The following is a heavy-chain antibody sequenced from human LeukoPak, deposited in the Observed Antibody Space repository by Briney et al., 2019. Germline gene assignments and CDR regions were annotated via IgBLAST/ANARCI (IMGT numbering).Heavy chain of an antibody. CDR2: INPNSGGT. CDR1: GYTFTGYY. V-gene: IGHV1-2*02. CDR3: ARGDYYDSSGTYYFDY. D-gene: IGHD3-22*01. Sequence: GASVKVSCKASGYTFTGYYMHWVRQAPGQGLEWMGWINPNSGGTNYAQKFQGRVTMTRDTSISTAYMELSRLRSDDTAVYYCARGDYYDSSGTYYFDYWGQGTLVTVSS. J-gene: IGHJ4*02.